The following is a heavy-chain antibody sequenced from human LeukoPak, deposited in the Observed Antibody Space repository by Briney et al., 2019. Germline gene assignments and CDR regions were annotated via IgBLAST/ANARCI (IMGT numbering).Heavy chain of an antibody. CDR1: GYTFSGSA. Sequence: PGGSLRLSCAASGYTFSGSAMHWVRQASGKRREWVGRIRSQANSYATAYAASVKGRFTISRDDSKNTAYLQMNSLKTEDTGVYYCTRRDYYDSSGYMHYWGQGTLVTVSS. V-gene: IGHV3-73*01. CDR2: IRSQANSYAT. D-gene: IGHD3-22*01. J-gene: IGHJ4*02. CDR3: TRRDYYDSSGYMHY.